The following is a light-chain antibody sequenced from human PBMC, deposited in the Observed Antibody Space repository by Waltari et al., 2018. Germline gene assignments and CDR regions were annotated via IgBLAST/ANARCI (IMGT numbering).Light chain of an antibody. CDR1: QSISTY. CDR2: ASS. CDR3: QQNYFPPLP. J-gene: IGKJ4*01. V-gene: IGKV1-39*01. Sequence: DIQMPQSPSSLSASVGDRVTIACRASQSISTYLNWYQQIPGKAPKLLIYASSTVQSGVPSRFSGSGSGTDFTLTISSLQPEDFATYSSQQNYFPPLPFGGGTKVQIE.